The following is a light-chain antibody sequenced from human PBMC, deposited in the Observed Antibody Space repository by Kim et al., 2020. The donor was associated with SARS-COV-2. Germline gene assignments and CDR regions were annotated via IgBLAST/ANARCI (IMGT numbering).Light chain of an antibody. Sequence: EIVLTQSPGTLSLSPGERATLSCRDSQSVSSSYLAWYQQKPGQAPRLLIYAASTWANGIPDRFSGSGSGTDFTLTISRLEPEDFAVYYCQQYGSSPWTFGQGTKVDIK. CDR1: QSVSSSY. CDR3: QQYGSSPWT. J-gene: IGKJ1*01. CDR2: AAS. V-gene: IGKV3-20*01.